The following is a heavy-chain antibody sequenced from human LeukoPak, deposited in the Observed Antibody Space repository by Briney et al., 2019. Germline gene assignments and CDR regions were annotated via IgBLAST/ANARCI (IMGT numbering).Heavy chain of an antibody. D-gene: IGHD5-18*01. V-gene: IGHV2-5*01. Sequence: SGPTLVKPTQTLTLTCTFSGLSFTTSGMCVGWIRQPTGKALEWLGFIYWNDDKRYSPSLKSRLTITKDTSKNQVVLTMTNMDPVDTPKYYCPHRPSNTALDYWGQGTLVT. CDR2: IYWNDDK. J-gene: IGHJ4*02. CDR1: GLSFTTSGMC. CDR3: PHRPSNTALDY.